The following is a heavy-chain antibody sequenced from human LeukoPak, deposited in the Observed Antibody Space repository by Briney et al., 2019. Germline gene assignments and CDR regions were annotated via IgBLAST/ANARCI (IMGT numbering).Heavy chain of an antibody. D-gene: IGHD1-26*01. Sequence: SETLSLTCTVSGGSISSGGYYWSWIRQHPGKGLEWIGYIYYSGSTYYNPSLKSRVTISVDTSKNQFSLKLSSVTAADTAVYYCARGPEETDSGSYSTPYSYYFDYWGQGTLVTVSS. J-gene: IGHJ4*02. CDR2: IYYSGST. CDR3: ARGPEETDSGSYSTPYSYYFDY. CDR1: GGSISSGGYY. V-gene: IGHV4-31*03.